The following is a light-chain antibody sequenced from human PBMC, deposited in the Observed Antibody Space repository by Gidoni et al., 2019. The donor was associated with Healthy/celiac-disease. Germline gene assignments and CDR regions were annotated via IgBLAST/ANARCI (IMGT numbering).Light chain of an antibody. V-gene: IGKV1-33*01. CDR3: KQYDNLPIT. CDR2: DAS. CDR1: QDISNY. J-gene: IGKJ5*01. Sequence: DIQLTQFPSSLSASVGDRVTITCQASQDISNYLNWYQQKPGKAPKLLIYDASNLETGVPSRFSGSGSGTDFTFTISSLQPEDIATYYCKQYDNLPITFGQGTRLEIK.